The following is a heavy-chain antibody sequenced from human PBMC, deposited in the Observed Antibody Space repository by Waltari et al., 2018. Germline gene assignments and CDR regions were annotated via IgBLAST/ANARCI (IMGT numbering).Heavy chain of an antibody. J-gene: IGHJ4*02. CDR1: GYTFTSYA. Sequence: QVQLVQSGAAVKKPGASVKVSCTASGYTFTSYAINWVRQATGHGLEWMGWMNPNSGNTGYAQNFQGRVTITRNTSISTAYMELSSLRSEDTAVYYCARAYDFWSGYYIFDYWGQGTLVTVSS. V-gene: IGHV1-8*03. CDR3: ARAYDFWSGYYIFDY. D-gene: IGHD3-3*01. CDR2: MNPNSGNT.